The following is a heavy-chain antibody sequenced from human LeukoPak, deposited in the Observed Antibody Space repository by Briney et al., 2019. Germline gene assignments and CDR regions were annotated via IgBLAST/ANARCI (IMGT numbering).Heavy chain of an antibody. V-gene: IGHV1-8*03. CDR1: GYTFTSYD. J-gene: IGHJ4*02. CDR2: MNPNSGNT. D-gene: IGHD3-22*01. Sequence: ASVKVSCKASGYTFTSYDINWVLQATGQGLEWMGWMNPNSGNTGYAQKFQGRVTITRNTSISTAYMELSSLRSEDTAVYYCARGLDSSGLPDYWGQGTLVTVSS. CDR3: ARGLDSSGLPDY.